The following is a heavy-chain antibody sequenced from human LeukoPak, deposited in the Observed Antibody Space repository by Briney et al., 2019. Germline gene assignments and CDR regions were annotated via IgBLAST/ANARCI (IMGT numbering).Heavy chain of an antibody. CDR1: GGSISSGDYY. J-gene: IGHJ6*02. Sequence: SETLSLTCTVSGGSISSGDYYWSWIRQPPGKGLEWIGYIYYSGSTYYNPSLKSRVTISVDTSKNQFSLKLSSVTAADTAVYYCARTYRGYCSGGSCYPHYHYYYGKDVWGQGTTVTVSS. CDR2: IYYSGST. V-gene: IGHV4-30-4*01. CDR3: ARTYRGYCSGGSCYPHYHYYYGKDV. D-gene: IGHD2-15*01.